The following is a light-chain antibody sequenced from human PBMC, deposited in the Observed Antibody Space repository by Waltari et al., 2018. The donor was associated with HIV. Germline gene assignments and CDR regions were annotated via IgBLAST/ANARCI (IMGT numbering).Light chain of an antibody. Sequence: QSALTQPASVSGSPGQSITISCTGTSGDVGVSNYVSWYQHHPGKAPKLMLYDVSERPSGVANRFSGSKSGSTAYLTISGLQAEDDSHYYCSSYSSTSAVLFGGGTKLTVL. J-gene: IGLJ2*01. V-gene: IGLV2-14*03. CDR1: SGDVGVSNY. CDR3: SSYSSTSAVL. CDR2: DVS.